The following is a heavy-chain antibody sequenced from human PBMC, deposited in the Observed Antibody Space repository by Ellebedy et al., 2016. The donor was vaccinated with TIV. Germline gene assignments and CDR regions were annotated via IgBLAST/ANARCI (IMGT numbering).Heavy chain of an antibody. CDR1: GGSISSGGYY. D-gene: IGHD2-2*01. V-gene: IGHV4-31*03. Sequence: SETLSLXXTVSGGSISSGGYYWSWIRRHPGKGLEWIGYIYYSGNTYYNPPLKSRVTMSLDTSKNQFSLKLSSVTAADTAVYYCARFRSGIVVVPAHYGMDVWGQGTTVTVSS. CDR3: ARFRSGIVVVPAHYGMDV. J-gene: IGHJ6*02. CDR2: IYYSGNT.